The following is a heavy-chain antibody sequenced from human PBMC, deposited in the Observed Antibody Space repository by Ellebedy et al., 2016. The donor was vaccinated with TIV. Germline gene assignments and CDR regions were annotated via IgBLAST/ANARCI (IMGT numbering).Heavy chain of an antibody. D-gene: IGHD4-23*01. Sequence: GESLKISCAASGFTFSSYWLTSVRQAPGKGLEWVSSITESGGNTYYADSVKGRFTISRDNSKDTLFLQMNSLRAEDTAIYFCARDPVGVGPACDVWGQGTMVTVSS. CDR2: ITESGGNT. CDR3: ARDPVGVGPACDV. J-gene: IGHJ3*01. CDR1: GFTFSSYW. V-gene: IGHV3-23*01.